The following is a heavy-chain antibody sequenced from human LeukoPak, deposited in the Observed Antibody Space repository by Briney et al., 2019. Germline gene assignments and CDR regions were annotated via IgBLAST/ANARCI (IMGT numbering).Heavy chain of an antibody. CDR3: ARQGYCSSTSCLPPNYYYYYYMDV. V-gene: IGHV4-39*01. CDR2: IYYSGST. CDR1: GGSISSSSYY. Sequence: SETLSLTCTVSGGSISSSSYYWGWIRPPPGKGLEWIGSIYYSGSTYYNPSLKSRVTISVDTSKNQFSLKLSSVTAADTAVYYCARQGYCSSTSCLPPNYYYYYYMDVWGKGTTVTVSS. J-gene: IGHJ6*03. D-gene: IGHD2-2*01.